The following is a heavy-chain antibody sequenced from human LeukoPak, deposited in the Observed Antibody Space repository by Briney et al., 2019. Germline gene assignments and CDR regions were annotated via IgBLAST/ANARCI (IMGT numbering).Heavy chain of an antibody. CDR2: IYYSGST. D-gene: IGHD3-22*01. CDR1: GGSISSYY. CDR3: AREPKYYYDSSGYEGGSAFDI. Sequence: PSETLSLTCTVSGGSISSYYWSWIRQPPGKGLEWIGYIYYSGSTNYNPSLKSRVTISVDTSKNQFSLKLSSVTAADTAVYYCAREPKYYYDSSGYEGGSAFDIWGQGTMVTVSS. J-gene: IGHJ3*02. V-gene: IGHV4-59*12.